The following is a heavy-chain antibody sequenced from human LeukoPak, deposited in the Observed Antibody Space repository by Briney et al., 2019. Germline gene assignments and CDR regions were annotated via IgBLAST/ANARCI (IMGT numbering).Heavy chain of an antibody. V-gene: IGHV3-30*18. CDR1: GFTFSSYG. D-gene: IGHD3-3*02. Sequence: GRSLRLSCAASGFTFSSYGMHCVRQAPGKGLEWVAVISYDGSNKYYADSVKGRFTISRDNSKNTLYLQMNSLRAEDTAVYYCAKDLSGYFDLWGRGTLVTVSS. CDR3: AKDLSGYFDL. CDR2: ISYDGSNK. J-gene: IGHJ2*01.